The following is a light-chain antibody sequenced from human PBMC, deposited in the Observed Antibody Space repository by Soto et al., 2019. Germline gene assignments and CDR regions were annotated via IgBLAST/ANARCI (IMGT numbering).Light chain of an antibody. Sequence: QSVLTQPPSVSAAPGQKVAISCSGSSSNIGTYYVSWYQHVPGAAPKLLIYDNNARPSGIPDRFSGSKSGTSATLGITGLQTEDEADYHCGTWDSSLSAVVFGGGTKLTVL. CDR1: SSNIGTYY. CDR3: GTWDSSLSAVV. CDR2: DNN. V-gene: IGLV1-51*01. J-gene: IGLJ2*01.